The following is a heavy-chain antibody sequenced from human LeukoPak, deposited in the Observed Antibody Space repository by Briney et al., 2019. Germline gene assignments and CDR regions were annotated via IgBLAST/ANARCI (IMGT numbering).Heavy chain of an antibody. CDR1: GFTFSNYA. CDR3: ARQLGYCSDGSCYFDY. CDR2: ISGSGGST. V-gene: IGHV3-23*01. Sequence: GGSLRLSCAASGFTFSNYAMSWVRQAPGRGLEWVSAISGSGGSTYYADSVKGRFTISRDNSKNTLQLQMNSLRAEDTAVYHCARQLGYCSDGSCYFDYWGQGTLVPVSS. J-gene: IGHJ4*02. D-gene: IGHD2-15*01.